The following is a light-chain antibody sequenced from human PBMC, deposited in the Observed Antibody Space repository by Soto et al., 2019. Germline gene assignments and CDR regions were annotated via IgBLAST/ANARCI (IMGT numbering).Light chain of an antibody. Sequence: EIVLTQSPGTLSLSPGEGATLSCMASRSISSNFLAWYRQKRGQAPRLLIHGASNRATGIPDRFSGSGSGTDFTLTITRLEPEDFAVYYCQQYGGSPRTFGQGTKVDI. CDR2: GAS. CDR3: QQYGGSPRT. J-gene: IGKJ1*01. V-gene: IGKV3-20*01. CDR1: RSISSNF.